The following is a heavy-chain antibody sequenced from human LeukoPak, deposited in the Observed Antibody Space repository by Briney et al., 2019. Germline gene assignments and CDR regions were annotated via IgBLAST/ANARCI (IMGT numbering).Heavy chain of an antibody. J-gene: IGHJ2*01. V-gene: IGHV4-4*07. CDR1: GVSVTDYY. D-gene: IGHD6-19*01. CDR3: VRSLGPGPGWSFYV. CDR2: ISLSGST. Sequence: SETLSLTCTVSGVSVTDYYWTWVRQPAGKGLEWIGRISLSGSTDYNPSLQSRVTTSVDTSKNQFSLTLRSVPAADTAKYYCVRSLGPGPGWSFYVWGRGTLMTVAS.